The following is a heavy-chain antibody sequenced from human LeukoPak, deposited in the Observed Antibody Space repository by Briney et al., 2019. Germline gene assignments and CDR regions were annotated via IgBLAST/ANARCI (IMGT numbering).Heavy chain of an antibody. V-gene: IGHV1-46*01. D-gene: IGHD2-15*01. CDR1: GYTFTNYY. Sequence: ASVKVSCKASGYTFTNYYMHWVRQAPGQGLEWMGFINPSGGSTSYAQKFQGRVTMTRDTSTSTVYMELSSLTSEDTAVYYCARNAASGLDYWGREPWSPSPQ. CDR2: INPSGGST. CDR3: ARNAASGLDY. J-gene: IGHJ4*02.